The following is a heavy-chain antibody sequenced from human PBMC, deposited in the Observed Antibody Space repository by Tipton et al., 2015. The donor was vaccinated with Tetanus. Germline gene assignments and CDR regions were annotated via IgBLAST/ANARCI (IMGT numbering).Heavy chain of an antibody. Sequence: TLSLTCTVSGGSISSYYWSWIRQPPGKGLEWIGYIYYSGSTNYNPSLKSRVTMSVDTSKNQFSLKLSSVTAADTAVYYCARDGVGATDYWGQGTLVTVSS. D-gene: IGHD1-26*01. CDR2: IYYSGST. J-gene: IGHJ4*02. CDR1: GGSISSYY. V-gene: IGHV4-59*12. CDR3: ARDGVGATDY.